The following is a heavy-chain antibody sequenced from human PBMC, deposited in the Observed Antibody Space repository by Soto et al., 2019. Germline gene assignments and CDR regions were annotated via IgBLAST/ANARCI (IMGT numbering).Heavy chain of an antibody. CDR1: GFTFSSYG. D-gene: IGHD3-16*01. CDR2: IWYDGSNK. J-gene: IGHJ6*02. V-gene: IGHV3-33*06. CDR3: AEEVRPGGIGAMYMYGMDV. Sequence: QVQLVESGGGVVQPGRSLRLSCAASGFTFSSYGMHWVRQAPGKGLEWVAVIWYDGSNKYYADSVKGRFTISRDNSKNPLYLQMNRLRGEDKAVYFCAEEVRPGGIGAMYMYGMDVWGQGTTVTVSS.